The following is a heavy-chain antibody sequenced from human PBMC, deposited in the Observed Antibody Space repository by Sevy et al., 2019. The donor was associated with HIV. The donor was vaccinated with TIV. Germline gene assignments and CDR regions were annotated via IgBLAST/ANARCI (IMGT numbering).Heavy chain of an antibody. Sequence: ASVKVSCKASGYAFTGYYIHWVRQAPGQGLEWMGRINPISGGTDDSQKFQDRVTMTRDTSISTAYMDVNRLTSDDTAVYYCARAPTDFWTGGMDVWGQGTVVTVSS. CDR2: INPISGGT. CDR3: ARAPTDFWTGGMDV. V-gene: IGHV1-2*06. CDR1: GYAFTGYY. J-gene: IGHJ6*02. D-gene: IGHD3-3*01.